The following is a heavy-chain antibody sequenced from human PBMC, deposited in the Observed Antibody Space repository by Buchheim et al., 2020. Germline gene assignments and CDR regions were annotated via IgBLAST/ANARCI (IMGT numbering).Heavy chain of an antibody. Sequence: EVQLVQSGAEVKKPGESLRISCKGSGYSFTSYWISWVRQMPGKGLEWMGRIDPSDSYTNYSPSFQGHVTISADKSISNAYLQWSSLKASDTAMYYCASSSPFLGATYYYYYGMDVWGQGTT. D-gene: IGHD1-26*01. CDR2: IDPSDSYT. J-gene: IGHJ6*02. CDR1: GYSFTSYW. CDR3: ASSSPFLGATYYYYYGMDV. V-gene: IGHV5-10-1*03.